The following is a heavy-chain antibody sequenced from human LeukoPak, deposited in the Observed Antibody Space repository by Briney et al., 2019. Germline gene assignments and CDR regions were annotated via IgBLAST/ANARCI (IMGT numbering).Heavy chain of an antibody. D-gene: IGHD2-15*01. J-gene: IGHJ5*02. CDR1: RYSFTPYY. V-gene: IGHV1-2*02. Sequence: ASVKVSSKASRYSFTPYYMRWVRQAPGQGLEWMGWINTKSGGTNCAHKFQGRVTMTRDTSISTAYMELSSLISDDTAVYYCARGVGSSWFDPWGQGTLVTVPS. CDR2: INTKSGGT. CDR3: ARGVGSSWFDP.